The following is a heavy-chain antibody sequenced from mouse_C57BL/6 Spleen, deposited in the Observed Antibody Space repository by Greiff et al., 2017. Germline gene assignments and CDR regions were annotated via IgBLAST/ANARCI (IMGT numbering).Heavy chain of an antibody. D-gene: IGHD2-13*01. CDR3: ARRVYYGDFDY. Sequence: QVQLQQPGAELVQPGASVKLSCKASGYTFTSYWMHWVKQRPGRSLEWIGRIDTNRGGTKYNEKFKSKATLTVDKPYSTAYMQLSSLTSGDSAVYYCARRVYYGDFDYWGQGTTLTVSS. V-gene: IGHV1-72*01. J-gene: IGHJ2*01. CDR1: GYTFTSYW. CDR2: IDTNRGGT.